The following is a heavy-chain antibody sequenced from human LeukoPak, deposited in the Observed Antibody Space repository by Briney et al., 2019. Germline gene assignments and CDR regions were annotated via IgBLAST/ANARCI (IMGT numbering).Heavy chain of an antibody. CDR3: ARRAVTSSPLDY. Sequence: PGESLKISCQGSGYSFTRYWIGWVRQMPGKGLEWMGAVYPGDSDVRYGPSFQGQVTISVDTSINTAYLQWSSMKASDTAVYYCARRAVTSSPLDYWGQGTLVTVSS. CDR2: VYPGDSDV. CDR1: GYSFTRYW. V-gene: IGHV5-51*01. J-gene: IGHJ4*02. D-gene: IGHD6-19*01.